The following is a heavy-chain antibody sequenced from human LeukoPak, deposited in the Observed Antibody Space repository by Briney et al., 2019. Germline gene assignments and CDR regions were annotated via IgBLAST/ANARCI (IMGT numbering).Heavy chain of an antibody. CDR1: GFTFGDYA. J-gene: IGHJ3*02. CDR2: IRSKAYVGTT. CDR3: TRYGSGSYYIDAFDI. V-gene: IGHV3-49*03. Sequence: GGSLRLSCTASGFTFGDYAMSWFRQAPGKGREWGGFIRSKAYVGTTEYAASVKGRFTISRDDSKRIAYLQMNSLKTEDTAVYYCTRYGSGSYYIDAFDIWGQGTMVTVSS. D-gene: IGHD3-10*01.